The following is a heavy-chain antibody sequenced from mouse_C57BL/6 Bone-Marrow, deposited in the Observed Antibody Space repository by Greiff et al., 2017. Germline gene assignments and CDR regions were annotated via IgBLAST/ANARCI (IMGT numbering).Heavy chain of an antibody. D-gene: IGHD2-4*01. CDR3: ARSPYCDYDGYAMDY. CDR1: GYTFTSYW. Sequence: QVQLQQPGAELVKPGASVKMSCKASGYTFTSYWITWVKQRPGQGLEWIGDIYPGSGSTNYNEKFKSKATLTVDTSSSTAYMQLSSLTSEDSAVYDCARSPYCDYDGYAMDYWGQGTSVTVSS. J-gene: IGHJ4*01. CDR2: IYPGSGST. V-gene: IGHV1-55*01.